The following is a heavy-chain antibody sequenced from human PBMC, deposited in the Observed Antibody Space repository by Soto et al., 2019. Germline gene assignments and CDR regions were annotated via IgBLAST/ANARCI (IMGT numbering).Heavy chain of an antibody. J-gene: IGHJ6*04. CDR1: GFTFTSSA. Sequence: SVNVSCKASGFTFTSSAVQWVRQARGQRLEWIGWIVVGSGNTHYAQKFQERVTITRDMSTSTAYMELSSLRSEDTAVYYCAAEHYDMDTASYLSYSGMDAWGKRRTITV. CDR2: IVVGSGNT. V-gene: IGHV1-58*01. CDR3: AAEHYDMDTASYLSYSGMDA. D-gene: IGHD3-9*01.